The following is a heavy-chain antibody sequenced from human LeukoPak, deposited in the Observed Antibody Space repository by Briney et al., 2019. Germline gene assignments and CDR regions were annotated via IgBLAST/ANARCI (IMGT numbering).Heavy chain of an antibody. D-gene: IGHD3-10*01. CDR2: IYPGDSDT. Sequence: GEALQISCKGSGYGFTSYWIGWVRPMPGKGLEWRGIIYPGDSDTRYSPSFQGQVAISADKSISTAYLQWSSLKASDPAVYYCARGRRFGELSHPTYYFDYWGQGTQVTVSS. CDR1: GYGFTSYW. J-gene: IGHJ4*02. CDR3: ARGRRFGELSHPTYYFDY. V-gene: IGHV5-51*01.